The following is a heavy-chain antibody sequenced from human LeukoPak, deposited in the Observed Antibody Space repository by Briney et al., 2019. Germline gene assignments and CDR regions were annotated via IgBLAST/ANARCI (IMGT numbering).Heavy chain of an antibody. Sequence: GGSLRLSCAASGFTFSSYITNWVRQAPGKGLEWVSYISSSNNTIYYADSVKGRFTISRDNAKDLLYLQMNGLRVEDTAVYYCARHLGSWGQGTLVTVSS. J-gene: IGHJ5*02. D-gene: IGHD3-16*01. V-gene: IGHV3-48*01. CDR3: ARHLGS. CDR2: ISSSNNTI. CDR1: GFTFSSYI.